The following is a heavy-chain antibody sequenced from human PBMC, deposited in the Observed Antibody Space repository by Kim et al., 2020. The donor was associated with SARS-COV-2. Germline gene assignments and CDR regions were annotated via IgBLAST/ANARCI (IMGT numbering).Heavy chain of an antibody. J-gene: IGHJ6*02. CDR2: IYPGDSDT. D-gene: IGHD3-9*01. CDR1: GYSFTSYW. Sequence: GASLKISCKGSGYSFTSYWIGWVRQMPGKGLEWMGIIYPGDSDTRYSPSFQGQVTISADKSISTAYLQWSSLKASDTAMYYCAISYDILTGYYKSPYYYYGMDVWGQGTTVTVSS. CDR3: AISYDILTGYYKSPYYYYGMDV. V-gene: IGHV5-51*01.